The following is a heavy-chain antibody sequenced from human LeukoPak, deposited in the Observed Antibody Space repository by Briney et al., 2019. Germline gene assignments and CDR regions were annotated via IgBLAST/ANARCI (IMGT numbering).Heavy chain of an antibody. CDR2: MYYSGST. J-gene: IGHJ4*02. CDR1: GGSISSYY. V-gene: IGHV4-59*01. CDR3: AGASSSFYYFDY. D-gene: IGHD6-13*01. Sequence: SETLSLTCTVSGGSISSYYWSWIRQPPGKGLERIGYMYYSGSTNYNPSLKSRVTISVDTSKNQFSLRLSSVTAADTAVYYCAGASSSFYYFDYWGQGTLVTVSS.